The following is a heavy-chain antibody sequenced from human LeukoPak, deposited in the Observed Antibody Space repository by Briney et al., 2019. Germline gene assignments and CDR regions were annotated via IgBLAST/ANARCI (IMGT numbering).Heavy chain of an antibody. D-gene: IGHD3-3*01. CDR1: GFTFGNAW. Sequence: GGSLRLSCAASGFTFGNAWMSWVRQAPGKGLEWVGRIKSKTDGGTTDYAAPVKGRFTISRDDSKNTLYLQMNSLKTEDTAVYYCTDYDFWSGYYTLGYWGQGTLVTVSS. CDR3: TDYDFWSGYYTLGY. J-gene: IGHJ4*02. V-gene: IGHV3-15*01. CDR2: IKSKTDGGTT.